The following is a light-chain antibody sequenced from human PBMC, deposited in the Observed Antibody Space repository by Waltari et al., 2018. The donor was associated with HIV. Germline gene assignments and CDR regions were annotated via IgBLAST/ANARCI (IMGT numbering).Light chain of an antibody. V-gene: IGKV3-15*01. J-gene: IGKJ4*01. CDR1: QSVSSS. CDR3: QQYSNWPLT. CDR2: GAS. Sequence: EIVMAQSPATLSVSPGETAPAPCRASQSVSSSLAWYQQKPGQAPRLLIYGASTRATGIAARFSGSGSGTDFTLTISSLQSEDFVVYYCQQYSNWPLTFGGGTKVEI.